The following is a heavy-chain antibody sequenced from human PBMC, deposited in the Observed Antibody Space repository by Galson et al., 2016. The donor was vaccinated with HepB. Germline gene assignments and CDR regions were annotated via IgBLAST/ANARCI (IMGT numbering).Heavy chain of an antibody. CDR1: GFTFKNHA. D-gene: IGHD3-3*01. CDR3: GSPTFPFLRFLEPIDY. V-gene: IGHV3-23*01. CDR2: IGGAADYT. J-gene: IGHJ4*02. Sequence: SLRLSCAASGFTFKNHAMTWVRQAPGKGLEWVSVIGGAADYTHYADSVRGRFIISRDNSKNTLYLQMSSLRIEDTAVFYCGSPTFPFLRFLEPIDYWGQGALVTVSS.